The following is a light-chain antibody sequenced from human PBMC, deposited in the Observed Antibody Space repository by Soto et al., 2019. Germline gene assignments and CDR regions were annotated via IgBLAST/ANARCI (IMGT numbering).Light chain of an antibody. Sequence: EIVLTQSPDTLSLSPGERATLSCWASQSVSSSYLAWYQQKPGQAPRLLIYGASSRATGIPDRFSGSGSGTEFTLTISSLQSEDFAVYYCQQYNDRPPLTFGGGTKVDI. V-gene: IGKV3-20*01. CDR3: QQYNDRPPLT. J-gene: IGKJ4*01. CDR1: QSVSSSY. CDR2: GAS.